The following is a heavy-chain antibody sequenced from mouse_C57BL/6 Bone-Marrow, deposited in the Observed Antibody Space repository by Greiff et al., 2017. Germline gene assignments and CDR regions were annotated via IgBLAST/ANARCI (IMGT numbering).Heavy chain of an antibody. CDR2: IYPGSGST. J-gene: IGHJ1*03. D-gene: IGHD1-1*01. CDR3: ARKRVLLFDV. Sequence: VQLQQPGAELVKPGASVKMSCKASGYTFTSYWMPWVKQRPGQGLEWIGDIYPGSGSTNYNEKFKSKATLTVDTSSSTAYMQLSSLTSEDSAVYCCARKRVLLFDVWGTGTTVTVSS. CDR1: GYTFTSYW. V-gene: IGHV1-55*01.